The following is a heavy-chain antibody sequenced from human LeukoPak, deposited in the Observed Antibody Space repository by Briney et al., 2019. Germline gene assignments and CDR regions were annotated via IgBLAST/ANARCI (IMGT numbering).Heavy chain of an antibody. J-gene: IGHJ4*02. CDR1: RFAFSRYD. Sequence: SGGSLRLSCEAFRFAFSRYDMHWVRQAPGKGLEWVAFIRSDGINKYYRDSVKGRFTISRDNAKNTLYLQMNSLRAEDTAVYYCARGGGRYYDSSGYSYWGQGSLVTVSS. CDR2: IRSDGINK. D-gene: IGHD3-22*01. V-gene: IGHV3-30*02. CDR3: ARGGGRYYDSSGYSY.